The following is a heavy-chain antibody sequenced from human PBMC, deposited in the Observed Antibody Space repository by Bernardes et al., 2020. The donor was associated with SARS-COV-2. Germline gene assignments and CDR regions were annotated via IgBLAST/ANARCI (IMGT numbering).Heavy chain of an antibody. CDR2: ISWNSGSI. CDR1: GFTFDDYA. J-gene: IGHJ4*02. Sequence: SLRLSCAASGFTFDDYAMHWVRQAPGKGLEWVSGISWNSGSIGYADSVKGRFTISRDNAKNSLYLQMNSLRAEDTALYYCAKGGIAAADYWGQGTLVTVSS. V-gene: IGHV3-9*01. D-gene: IGHD6-13*01. CDR3: AKGGIAAADY.